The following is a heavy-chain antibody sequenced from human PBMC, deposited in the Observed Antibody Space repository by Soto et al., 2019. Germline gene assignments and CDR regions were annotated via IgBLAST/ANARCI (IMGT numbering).Heavy chain of an antibody. CDR3: TRWGRGYDGNYYYGMDV. J-gene: IGHJ6*02. Sequence: PGGSLRLSCSASGFTFGDFAMSWFRQAPGKGLEWVGFIRSKVYGGTTEYAASVKGRFTISRDDSKSIAYLQMNSLKTEDTAVYYCTRWGRGYDGNYYYGMDVWGQGTTVTVSS. D-gene: IGHD5-12*01. V-gene: IGHV3-49*03. CDR1: GFTFGDFA. CDR2: IRSKVYGGTT.